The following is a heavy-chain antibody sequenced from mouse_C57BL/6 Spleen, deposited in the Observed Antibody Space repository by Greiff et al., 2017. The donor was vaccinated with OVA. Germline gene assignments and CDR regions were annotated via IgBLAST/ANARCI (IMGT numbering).Heavy chain of an antibody. D-gene: IGHD2-3*01. CDR1: GFTFSDYY. Sequence: EVKLVESEGGLVQPGSSMKLSCTASGFTFSDYYMAWVRQVPEKGLEWVANINYDGSSTYYLDSLKSRFIISRDNAKNILYLQMSSLKSEDTATYYCARDDGTGAMDYWGQGTSVTVSS. V-gene: IGHV5-16*01. J-gene: IGHJ4*01. CDR3: ARDDGTGAMDY. CDR2: INYDGSST.